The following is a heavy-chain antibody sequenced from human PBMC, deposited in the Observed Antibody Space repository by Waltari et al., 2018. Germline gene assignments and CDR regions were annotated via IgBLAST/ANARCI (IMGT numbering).Heavy chain of an antibody. Sequence: QVQLVESGGGVVQPGRSLRLSCAASGFTFSSYGIHGVRQAPGKGLEWVAVISHDGSNKYYVDSVKGRFTVSRDNSHNTVYLQLNSLRIEDMAVYYCAKDQEADRYSPYGMDVWGQGTTVSVS. D-gene: IGHD5-12*01. CDR2: ISHDGSNK. J-gene: IGHJ6*02. CDR3: AKDQEADRYSPYGMDV. CDR1: GFTFSSYG. V-gene: IGHV3-30*18.